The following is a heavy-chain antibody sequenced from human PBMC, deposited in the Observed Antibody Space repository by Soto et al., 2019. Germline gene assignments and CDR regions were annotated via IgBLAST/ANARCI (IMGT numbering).Heavy chain of an antibody. Sequence: SETLSLTCAVSGGSFTSNNWWTWVRQPPGQGLGWVGEIYRTGSTNYTPSLKSRVTISLDKSENQFSLKVTSLTAADTAVYYCASRDPGTNADYWGQGTLVTVSS. CDR1: GGSFTSNNW. CDR3: ASRDPGTNADY. V-gene: IGHV4-4*02. D-gene: IGHD1-7*01. CDR2: IYRTGST. J-gene: IGHJ4*02.